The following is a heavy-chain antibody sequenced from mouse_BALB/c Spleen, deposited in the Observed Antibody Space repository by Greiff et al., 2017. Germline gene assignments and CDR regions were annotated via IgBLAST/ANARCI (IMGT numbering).Heavy chain of an antibody. CDR3: ARGGLRLRRGYFDY. Sequence: EVQRVESGGGLVKPGGSLKLSCAASGFTFSDYYMYWVRQTPEKRLEWVATISDGGSYTYYPDSVKGRFTISRDNAKNNLYLQMSSLKSEDTAMYYCARGGLRLRRGYFDYWGQGTTLTVSS. J-gene: IGHJ2*01. V-gene: IGHV5-4*02. CDR2: ISDGGSYT. CDR1: GFTFSDYY. D-gene: IGHD1-2*01.